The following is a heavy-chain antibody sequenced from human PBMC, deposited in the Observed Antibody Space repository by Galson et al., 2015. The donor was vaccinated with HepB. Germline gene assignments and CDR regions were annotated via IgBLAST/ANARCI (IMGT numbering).Heavy chain of an antibody. Sequence: SLRLSCAASGFTVSSHHMSWVRQAPGKGLEWVSVIYSGGSTYYADSVKGRFTISRDNSKNTVYPQMNSRRAEDTAVYYCARDRITIVGGEVYYMDVWGKGTTVTVAS. J-gene: IGHJ6*03. CDR2: IYSGGST. CDR1: GFTVSSHH. CDR3: ARDRITIVGGEVYYMDV. V-gene: IGHV3-53*01. D-gene: IGHD3-3*01.